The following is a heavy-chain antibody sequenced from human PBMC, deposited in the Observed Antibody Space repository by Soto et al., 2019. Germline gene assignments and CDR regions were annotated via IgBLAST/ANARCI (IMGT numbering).Heavy chain of an antibody. CDR3: AKDEPYGVQMKAQYYFDY. V-gene: IGHV3-30*18. Sequence: QVQLVESGGGVVQPGRSLRLSCAASGFTFSSYGMHWVRQAPGKGLEWVAVISYDGSNKYYADSVKGRFTISRDNSKNTLYLQMNSLRAEDTAVYYCAKDEPYGVQMKAQYYFDYLGQGTLVTVSS. D-gene: IGHD4-17*01. J-gene: IGHJ4*02. CDR2: ISYDGSNK. CDR1: GFTFSSYG.